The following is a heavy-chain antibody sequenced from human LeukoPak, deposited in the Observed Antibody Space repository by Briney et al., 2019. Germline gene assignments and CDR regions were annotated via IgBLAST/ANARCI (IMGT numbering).Heavy chain of an antibody. CDR2: INPNSGGT. D-gene: IGHD3-16*02. V-gene: IGHV1-2*02. Sequence: ASVKVSCKASGYTFTGYYMHWVRQAPGQGLEWMGWINPNSGGTNYAQKFQGRVTMTRDTSISTAYMELSRLGSDDTAVYYCARGGSYRYEYYFDYWGQGALVTVSS. CDR1: GYTFTGYY. J-gene: IGHJ4*02. CDR3: ARGGSYRYEYYFDY.